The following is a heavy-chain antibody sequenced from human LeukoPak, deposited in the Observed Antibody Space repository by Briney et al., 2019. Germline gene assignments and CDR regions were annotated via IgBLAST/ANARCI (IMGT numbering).Heavy chain of an antibody. CDR2: IIPIFGTA. V-gene: IGHV1-69*13. D-gene: IGHD3-22*01. J-gene: IGHJ4*02. CDR1: GGTFSSYA. CDR3: ARGRNDSSGSLDY. Sequence: SAKVSCKASGGTFSSYAISWVRQAPGQGLEWMGGIIPIFGTANYAQKLQGRVTITADESTSTAYMELSSLRSEDTAVYYCARGRNDSSGSLDYWGQGTLVTVSS.